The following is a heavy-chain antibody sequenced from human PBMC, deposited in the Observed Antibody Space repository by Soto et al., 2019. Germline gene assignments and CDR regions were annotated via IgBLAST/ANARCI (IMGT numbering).Heavy chain of an antibody. V-gene: IGHV1-3*01. J-gene: IGHJ6*03. D-gene: IGHD3-10*01. CDR2: INAGNGNT. CDR3: ARDKLLWFGELSGPRDYYYMDV. Sequence: ASVKVSCKASGYTFTSYAMHWVRQAPGQRLEWMGWINAGNGNTKYSQKFQGRVTITRDTSASTAYMELSSLRSEDTAVYYCARDKLLWFGELSGPRDYYYMDVWGKGTTVTVSS. CDR1: GYTFTSYA.